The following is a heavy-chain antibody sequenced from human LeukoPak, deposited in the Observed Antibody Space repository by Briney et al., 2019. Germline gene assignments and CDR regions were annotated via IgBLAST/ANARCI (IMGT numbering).Heavy chain of an antibody. D-gene: IGHD1-26*01. CDR1: GGSINSGGPY. Sequence: SETLSLTCTVSGGSINSGGPYWGWIRQPPGKGLKWIGSIYYSGSTYYNPSLKSRVTISVDTSKNQFSLKLSSVTAADTAVYYCARQTYSGSLYFDYWGQGTLVTVSS. CDR2: IYYSGST. V-gene: IGHV4-39*01. CDR3: ARQTYSGSLYFDY. J-gene: IGHJ4*02.